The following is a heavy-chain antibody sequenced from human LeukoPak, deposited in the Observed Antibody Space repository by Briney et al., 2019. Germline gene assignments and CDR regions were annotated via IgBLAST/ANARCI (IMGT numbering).Heavy chain of an antibody. V-gene: IGHV3-7*03. D-gene: IGHD6-13*01. CDR2: IKEDGSEK. CDR3: SCSSWYFYYFDY. Sequence: GGSLRLSCAASEFTFNRYWMRWVRQAPGKGLDWVANIKEDGSEKYYVDSLKGRFSISRDNAKTSLYMQMNSLRAEDTAVYYCSCSSWYFYYFDYWGQGTLVTVSS. J-gene: IGHJ4*02. CDR1: EFTFNRYW.